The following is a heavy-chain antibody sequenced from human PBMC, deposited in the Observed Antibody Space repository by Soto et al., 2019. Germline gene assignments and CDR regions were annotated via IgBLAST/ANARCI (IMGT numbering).Heavy chain of an antibody. V-gene: IGHV4-34*01. D-gene: IGHD3-22*01. CDR2: INHSGST. CDR1: GGSFSGYY. CDR3: ARTSDSSIGYYYYGMDV. Sequence: PSETLSLTCAVYGGSFSGYYWSWIRQPPGKGLEWIGEINHSGSTNYNPSLKSRVTISVDTSKNQFSLKLSSVTAADTAVYYCARTSDSSIGYYYYGMDVWGQGTTVTSP. J-gene: IGHJ6*02.